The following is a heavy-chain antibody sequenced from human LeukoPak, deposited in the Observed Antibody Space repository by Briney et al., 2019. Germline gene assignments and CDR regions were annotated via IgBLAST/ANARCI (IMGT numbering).Heavy chain of an antibody. V-gene: IGHV1-18*01. D-gene: IGHD6-13*01. J-gene: IGHJ5*02. CDR2: IATYNSKT. CDR1: GYTFSIYG. Sequence: ASVKVSSKASGYTFSIYGTRWVRQAPGQGLEWMGWIATYNSKTKNAEKVQGRVTMTTDTSTTKAYMELRTLSADAAGVYYYARDMVGLAADGNWFDPWGQGTLVTVSS. CDR3: ARDMVGLAADGNWFDP.